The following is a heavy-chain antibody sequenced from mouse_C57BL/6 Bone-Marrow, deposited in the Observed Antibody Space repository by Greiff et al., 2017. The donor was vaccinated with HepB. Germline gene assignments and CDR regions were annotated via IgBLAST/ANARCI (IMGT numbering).Heavy chain of an antibody. J-gene: IGHJ4*01. CDR2: FYPGSGSI. CDR3: ARHEKVGNFHYYAMDY. V-gene: IGHV1-62-2*01. Sequence: QVQLKQSGAELVKPGASVKLSCKASGYTFTEYTIHWVKQRSGQGLEWIGWFYPGSGSIKYNEKFKDKATLTADKSSSTVYMELSRLTSEDSAVYFCARHEKVGNFHYYAMDYWGQGTSVTVSS. CDR1: GYTFTEYT. D-gene: IGHD2-1*01.